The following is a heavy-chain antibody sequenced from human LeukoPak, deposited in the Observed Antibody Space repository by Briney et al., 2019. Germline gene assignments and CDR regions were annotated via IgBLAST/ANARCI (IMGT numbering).Heavy chain of an antibody. V-gene: IGHV3-30*18. CDR2: ISYDGSNK. CDR3: AKDDSRGVRGAFDI. CDR1: GFTFSSYG. D-gene: IGHD3-10*01. J-gene: IGHJ3*02. Sequence: GGSLRLSCAASGFTFSSYGMHWVRQAPGKGLEWAAVISYDGSNKYYADSVKGRFSISRDNSKNTLYLQMNSLRAEDTAVYYCAKDDSRGVRGAFDIWGQGTMVTVSS.